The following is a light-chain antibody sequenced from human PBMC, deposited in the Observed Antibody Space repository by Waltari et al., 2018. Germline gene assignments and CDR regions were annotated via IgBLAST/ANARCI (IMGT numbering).Light chain of an antibody. J-gene: IGLJ3*02. CDR2: VNSDGSH. CDR1: SGHSSNV. Sequence: QLVLTQSPSASASLGASVKLTCTLSSGHSSNVIAWLQEQPGKGPRSLMKVNSDGSHSKGDEIPDRFAGSSSGAERSLTISSLQSEDEADYYCQTGGHGTWVFGGGTKLTVL. V-gene: IGLV4-69*01. CDR3: QTGGHGTWV.